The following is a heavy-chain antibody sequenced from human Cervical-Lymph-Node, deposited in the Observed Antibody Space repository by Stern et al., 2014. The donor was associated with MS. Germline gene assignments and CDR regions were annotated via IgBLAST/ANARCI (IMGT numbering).Heavy chain of an antibody. CDR2: IDGDDDK. V-gene: IGHV2-70*01. CDR1: WFSLSTSGMC. D-gene: IGHD3-22*01. J-gene: IGHJ1*01. CDR3: ARTDYYDSSDYPGHFQH. Sequence: VTLKESGPALMKPTQTLTLTCTFSWFSLSTSGMCVSWILKPPGKALEWFALIDGDDDKYNSTSLKTRLTISKDTSKNQVVLTMTNMDPVDTATYYCARTDYYDSSDYPGHFQHWGQGTLVTVSS.